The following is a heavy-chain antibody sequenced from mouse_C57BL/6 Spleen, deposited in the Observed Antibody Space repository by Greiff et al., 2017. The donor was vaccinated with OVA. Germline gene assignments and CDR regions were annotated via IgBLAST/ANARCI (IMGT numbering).Heavy chain of an antibody. CDR2: INPSSGYT. Sequence: VQLQQSGAELARPGASVKMSCKASGYTFTSYTMHWVKQRPGQGLEWIGYINPSSGYTKYNQKFKDKATLTADKSTSTAYMQLSSLTSEDSAVYYCARYLGFDYWGQGTTLTVSS. D-gene: IGHD4-1*01. J-gene: IGHJ2*01. CDR1: GYTFTSYT. CDR3: ARYLGFDY. V-gene: IGHV1-4*01.